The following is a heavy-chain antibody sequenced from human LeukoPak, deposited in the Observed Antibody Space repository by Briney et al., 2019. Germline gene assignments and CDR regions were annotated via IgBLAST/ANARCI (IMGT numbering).Heavy chain of an antibody. CDR3: ARGRSIAARGDYYMDV. Sequence: ASVKVSCKASGHTFTSYDINWVRQATGQGLEWMGWMNPNSGNTGYAQKFQGRVTITRNTSISTAYMELSSLRSEDTAVYYCARGRSIAARGDYYMDVCGKGTTVTVSS. J-gene: IGHJ6*03. CDR2: MNPNSGNT. CDR1: GHTFTSYD. V-gene: IGHV1-8*03. D-gene: IGHD6-6*01.